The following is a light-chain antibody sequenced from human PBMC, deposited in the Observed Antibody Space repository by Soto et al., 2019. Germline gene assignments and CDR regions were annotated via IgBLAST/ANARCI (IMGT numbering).Light chain of an antibody. CDR2: AAS. CDR3: LQDYIYPYT. J-gene: IGKJ2*01. Sequence: AIQMTQSPSSLSASVGDRVTITCRASQGIRSDLGWYQQKPGKAPNLLIYAASSLQSGVPSRFSGSGSGTDFTLTISSLQPEDFATYCCLQDYIYPYTFGQGTKLEIK. V-gene: IGKV1-6*02. CDR1: QGIRSD.